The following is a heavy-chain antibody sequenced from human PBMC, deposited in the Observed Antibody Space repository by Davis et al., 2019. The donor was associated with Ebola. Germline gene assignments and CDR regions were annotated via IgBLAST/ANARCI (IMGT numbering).Heavy chain of an antibody. D-gene: IGHD5-18*01. CDR2: IIPILGIA. J-gene: IGHJ6*02. Sequence: SVKVSCKASGGTFSSYAISWVRQAPGQGLEWMGRIIPILGIANYAQKFQGRVTITADKSTNTAYMELSSLRSEDTAVYYCASGVEGSYGSRPYYYYGMDVWGQGTTVTVSS. CDR3: ASGVEGSYGSRPYYYYGMDV. V-gene: IGHV1-69*04. CDR1: GGTFSSYA.